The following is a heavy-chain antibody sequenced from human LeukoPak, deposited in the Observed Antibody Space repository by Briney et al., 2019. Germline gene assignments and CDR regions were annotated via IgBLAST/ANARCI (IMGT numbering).Heavy chain of an antibody. CDR1: GFTFSSYW. J-gene: IGHJ3*02. Sequence: GGSLRLSCAASGFTFSSYWMHWVRQAPGKGLVWVSRINSDGSSTSYADSVKGRFTISRDNAKNSLYLQMNSLRAEDTAVYYCARGGDDILTGYGAFDIWGQGTMVTVSS. D-gene: IGHD3-9*01. CDR3: ARGGDDILTGYGAFDI. CDR2: INSDGSST. V-gene: IGHV3-74*01.